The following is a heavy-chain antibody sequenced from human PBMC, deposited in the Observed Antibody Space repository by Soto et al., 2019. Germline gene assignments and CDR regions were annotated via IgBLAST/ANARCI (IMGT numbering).Heavy chain of an antibody. CDR3: ASMRGRMMVRGVISWFDP. CDR2: MNPNSGNT. Sequence: QVQLVQSGAEVKKPGASVKVSCKASGYTFTSYDINWVRQATGQGLEWMGWMNPNSGNTGYAQKFQGRVTITRNTAISTAYMELSSLRSEDTAVYYCASMRGRMMVRGVISWFDPWGQGTLVTVSS. J-gene: IGHJ5*02. D-gene: IGHD3-10*01. CDR1: GYTFTSYD. V-gene: IGHV1-8*01.